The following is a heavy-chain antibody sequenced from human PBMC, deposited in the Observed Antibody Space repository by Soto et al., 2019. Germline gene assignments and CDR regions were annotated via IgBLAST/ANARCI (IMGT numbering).Heavy chain of an antibody. D-gene: IGHD2-21*01. Sequence: QLQLLESGPGLVKASETLSLTCNVSGGSISTSRSYWAWIRQPPGKGLGRLANLFYSGSTYYNPSLASRVTVSVDTSKNEFSLKLRSVTAADTAVYYCARQPTTGDTDLWFDPWGQGTLVTVSS. V-gene: IGHV4-39*01. CDR3: ARQPTTGDTDLWFDP. J-gene: IGHJ5*02. CDR2: LFYSGST. CDR1: GGSISTSRSY.